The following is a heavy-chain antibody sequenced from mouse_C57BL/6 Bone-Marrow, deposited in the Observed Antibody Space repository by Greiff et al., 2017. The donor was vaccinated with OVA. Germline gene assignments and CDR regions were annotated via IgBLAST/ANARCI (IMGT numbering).Heavy chain of an antibody. CDR3: ARGEPLFSD. CDR1: GYTFTSYW. CDR2: IDPNSGGT. D-gene: IGHD6-2*01. J-gene: IGHJ3*01. Sequence: QVHVKQPGAELVKPGASVKLSCKASGYTFTSYWMHWVKQRPGRGLEWIGRIDPNSGGTKYNEKFKSKATLTVDKPSSTAYMQLSSLTSEDSAVYYCARGEPLFSDWGQGTLVTVSA. V-gene: IGHV1-72*01.